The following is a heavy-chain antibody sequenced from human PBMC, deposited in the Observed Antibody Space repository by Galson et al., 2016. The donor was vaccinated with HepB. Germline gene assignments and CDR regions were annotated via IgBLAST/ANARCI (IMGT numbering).Heavy chain of an antibody. V-gene: IGHV5-10-1*01. Sequence: QSGAEVKKPGESLRISCQASGYSFTDYWITWVRQMPGKGLEWTGRIDPRDSYINYSPSFQGRVTISVDRSISAAYLQWSRLRASDTATYYCARHVHSSSSGADDFWGQGSLVTASS. CDR3: ARHVHSSSSGADDF. CDR1: GYSFTDYW. J-gene: IGHJ4*02. D-gene: IGHD3-22*01. CDR2: IDPRDSYI.